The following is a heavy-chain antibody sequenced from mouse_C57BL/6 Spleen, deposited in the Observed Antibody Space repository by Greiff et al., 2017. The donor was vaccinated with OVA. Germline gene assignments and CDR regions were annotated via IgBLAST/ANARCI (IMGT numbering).Heavy chain of an antibody. D-gene: IGHD1-1*01. J-gene: IGHJ1*03. CDR3: ARGDYGSSLYWYFDV. Sequence: QVQLQQPGAELVKPGASVKMSCKASGYTFTSYWITWVKQRPGQGLEWIGDIYPGSGSTNYNEKFKSKATLTVDTSSSTAYMQLSSLTSEDSAVYYRARGDYGSSLYWYFDVWGTGTTVTVSS. V-gene: IGHV1-55*01. CDR1: GYTFTSYW. CDR2: IYPGSGST.